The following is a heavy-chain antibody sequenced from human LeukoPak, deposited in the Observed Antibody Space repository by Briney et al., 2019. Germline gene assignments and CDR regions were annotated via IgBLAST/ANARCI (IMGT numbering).Heavy chain of an antibody. J-gene: IGHJ2*01. V-gene: IGHV4-59*12. CDR3: AREGGLWYFDL. CDR1: GGSISSYY. Sequence: KPSETLSLTCTVSGGSISSYYWSWIRQPPGKGLEWIGYIYYSGSTNYNPSLKSRVTISVDTSKNQFSLKLSSVTAADTAVYYCAREGGLWYFDLWGRGTLVTVSS. CDR2: IYYSGST.